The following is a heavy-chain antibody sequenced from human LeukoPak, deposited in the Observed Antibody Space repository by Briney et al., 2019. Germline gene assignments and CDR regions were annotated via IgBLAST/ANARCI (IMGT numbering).Heavy chain of an antibody. CDR1: GFTFSTYA. CDR2: ITGSSSAI. D-gene: IGHD6-6*01. Sequence: GGSLRLSCAASGFTFSTYAMNWVRQAPGKGLEWVSYITGSSSAIYYADSVKGRFTISRDNAKNSLYLQMNSLRDEDTAVYYCARLPTSSTFWNFDYWGQGTLVIVSS. J-gene: IGHJ4*02. V-gene: IGHV3-48*02. CDR3: ARLPTSSTFWNFDY.